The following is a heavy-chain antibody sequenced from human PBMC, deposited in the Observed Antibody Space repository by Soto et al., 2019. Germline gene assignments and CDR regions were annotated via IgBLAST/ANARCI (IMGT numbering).Heavy chain of an antibody. CDR1: GFSFTGYY. CDR3: AKDSTRQLAYWLDP. J-gene: IGHJ5*02. Sequence: ASVKVSCKASGFSFTGYYIHWLRQAPGQGLEWMGWINAHSGGTEYAQKFQGRVTLTRDTSIATAYLTLTSLTSDDTALYYCAKDSTRQLAYWLDPWGQGTQVTVSS. D-gene: IGHD6-6*01. V-gene: IGHV1-2*02. CDR2: INAHSGGT.